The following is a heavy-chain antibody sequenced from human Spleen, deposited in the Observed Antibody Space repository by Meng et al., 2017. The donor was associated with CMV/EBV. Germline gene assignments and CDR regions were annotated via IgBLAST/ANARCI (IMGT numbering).Heavy chain of an antibody. J-gene: IGHJ5*02. CDR2: ISWDGGST. CDR3: ARGKGRFDP. V-gene: IGHV3-43*01. CDR1: GFTFDDYT. Sequence: GESLKISCAASGFTFDDYTMHWVRQAPGKGLEWVSLISWDGGSTYYADSVKGRFTISRDNSKNSLYLQMNSLRAEDTAVYFCARGKGRFDPWGQGTLVTVSS.